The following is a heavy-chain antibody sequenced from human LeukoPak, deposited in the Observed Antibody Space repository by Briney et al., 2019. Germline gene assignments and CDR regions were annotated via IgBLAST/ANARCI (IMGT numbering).Heavy chain of an antibody. CDR2: IRYDGSHK. CDR1: GFTFSRHG. Sequence: GGTLRLSCVASGFTFSRHGMNWVRQAPGKGLEWVAFIRYDGSHKYYSDSVKGRFTISRDNSKNTLSLQMTSLRTDDTAIYYCAKDVGYSSSWYEDWGQGTLVTVSS. D-gene: IGHD6-13*01. V-gene: IGHV3-30*02. CDR3: AKDVGYSSSWYED. J-gene: IGHJ4*02.